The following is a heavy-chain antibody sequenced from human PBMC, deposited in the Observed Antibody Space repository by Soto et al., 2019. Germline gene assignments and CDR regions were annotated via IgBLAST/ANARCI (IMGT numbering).Heavy chain of an antibody. CDR3: ASRERVDGFDI. CDR1: GGSFRRYA. J-gene: IGHJ3*02. D-gene: IGHD1-26*01. V-gene: IGHV1-69*01. CDR2: ISPILGSP. Sequence: QVLLVQSGAEVKKPGSSVKVSCKVSGGSFRRYAISWVRQAPGQGLEWMGGISPILGSPNYAQKFQDRVTIIADESTSTTYMELSSLRSEGAAVYYWASRERVDGFDIWGQGTMVTVS.